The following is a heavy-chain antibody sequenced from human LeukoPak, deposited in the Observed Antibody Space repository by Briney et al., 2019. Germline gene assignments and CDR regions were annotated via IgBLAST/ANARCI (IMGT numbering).Heavy chain of an antibody. CDR3: ARRDIVATIST. CDR2: IFYSGTT. CDR1: GGSISSSSYY. Sequence: SETLSLTCTVSGGSISSSSYYWAWIRQPPGKGLEWIGSIFYSGTTFHNPSLKSRLTISVDTSKNQFSLRLSSVTAADTAVYYCARRDIVATISTWGQGTLVTVSS. D-gene: IGHD5-12*01. J-gene: IGHJ4*02. V-gene: IGHV4-39*01.